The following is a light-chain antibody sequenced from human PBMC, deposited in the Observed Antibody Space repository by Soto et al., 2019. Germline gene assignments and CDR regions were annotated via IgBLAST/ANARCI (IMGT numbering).Light chain of an antibody. CDR1: SSDGGGHNS. J-gene: IGLJ1*01. Sequence: QSVLTQPASVSGSPGQSITISCTGTSSDGGGHNSVSWYRQDPGKAPKLMIYDVSNRTSGVSDRFSGSKSGNTASLTISGLQIEAEADYYCSSFTSSVTAVFGTGTKAPVL. V-gene: IGLV2-14*01. CDR3: SSFTSSVTAV. CDR2: DVS.